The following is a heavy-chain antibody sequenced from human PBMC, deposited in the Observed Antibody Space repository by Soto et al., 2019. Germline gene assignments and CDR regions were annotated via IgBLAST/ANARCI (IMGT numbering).Heavy chain of an antibody. D-gene: IGHD1-26*01. CDR2: INEDGSEE. V-gene: IGHV3-7*01. CDR3: CHTWV. CDR1: GFSISDYW. J-gene: IGHJ4*02. Sequence: EVQMVESGGGLVQPGGSLRLSCAASGFSISDYWMSWVRQAPGKGLESVGNINEDGSEENYVDSVKGRFTISRDNARNSLYLQMNSLRVEDTAVYYCCHTWVGGQGTLVTVSS.